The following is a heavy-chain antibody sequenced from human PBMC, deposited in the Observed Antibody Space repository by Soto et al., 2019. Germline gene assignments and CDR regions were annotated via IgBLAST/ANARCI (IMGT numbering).Heavy chain of an antibody. J-gene: IGHJ3*02. D-gene: IGHD1-1*01. V-gene: IGHV4-34*01. CDR1: GGFVSSGSYY. CDR2: MSHSGGT. CDR3: ARVERGTATTVVDAFDI. Sequence: QVQLQQWGAGLLKPSETLSLTCAVYGGFVSSGSYYWSWIRQPPGKGLEWIGEMSHSGGTHFNPSLKCRVTISVDTSKSQVSLKMSSVTAADTALYYCARVERGTATTVVDAFDIWGPGTMVTVSS.